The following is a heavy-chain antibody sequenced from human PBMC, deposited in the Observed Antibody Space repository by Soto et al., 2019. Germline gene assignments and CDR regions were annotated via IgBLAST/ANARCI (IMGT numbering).Heavy chain of an antibody. CDR1: GYTFTSYY. J-gene: IGHJ6*02. V-gene: IGHV1-46*04. CDR2: INPSGGST. D-gene: IGHD4-17*01. CDR3: ARAALTTLTRRPTRYYYGMDV. Sequence: QVQLVQSGAEVKKPGASVKVSCKASGYTFTSYYMHWVRQAPGQGLEWMGIINPSGGSTSYAQKLQVRVTMTLDTSTSTVYMELSSLSSEDTAVYYCARAALTTLTRRPTRYYYGMDVWGPGTTVTGSS.